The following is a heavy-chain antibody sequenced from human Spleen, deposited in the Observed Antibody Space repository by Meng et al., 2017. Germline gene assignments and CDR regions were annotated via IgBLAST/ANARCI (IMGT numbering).Heavy chain of an antibody. D-gene: IGHD1-1*01. V-gene: IGHV3-74*02. CDR1: GFTFSGHW. CDR2: INTDGSTT. Sequence: ELQLVEFGGGLVEHGGALRIYCAASGFTFSGHWLHWVRQAPGKGLVWVSRINTDGSTTTYADSVKGRFTISRDNAKNTLYLQMNSLRAEDTAVYYCTNDRLNHWGQGTLVTVSS. CDR3: TNDRLNH. J-gene: IGHJ1*01.